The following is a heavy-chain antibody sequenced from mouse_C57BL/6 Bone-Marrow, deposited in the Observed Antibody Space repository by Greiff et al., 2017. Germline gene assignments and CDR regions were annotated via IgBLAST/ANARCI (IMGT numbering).Heavy chain of an antibody. D-gene: IGHD1-1*01. Sequence: QVQLQQSGAELVKPGASVKLSCKASGYTFTSYWMHWVKQRPGQGLEWIGMIHPNSGSTNYNEKFKSKATLTVDKSSSTAYMQLSSLTSEDSAVYYCANPTTVGAMDYWGQGTSVTVSS. V-gene: IGHV1-64*01. CDR2: IHPNSGST. CDR3: ANPTTVGAMDY. CDR1: GYTFTSYW. J-gene: IGHJ4*01.